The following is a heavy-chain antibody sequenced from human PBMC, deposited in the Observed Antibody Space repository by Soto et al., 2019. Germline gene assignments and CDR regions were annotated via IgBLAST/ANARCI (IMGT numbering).Heavy chain of an antibody. CDR3: ASAHQTKYYYGSGRYSKVYYCDY. CDR1: GGSVSSGSYY. Sequence: QVQLQESGPGLVKPSETLSLTCTVSGGSVSSGSYYWTWIRQPPGKGLEWIGDIYNRGSTKHNPSLKSRVTISVDTSKNQFSLKLSSVTAADTAVYSCASAHQTKYYYGSGRYSKVYYCDYWGQGTLVTVSS. CDR2: IYNRGST. V-gene: IGHV4-61*01. J-gene: IGHJ4*02. D-gene: IGHD3-10*01.